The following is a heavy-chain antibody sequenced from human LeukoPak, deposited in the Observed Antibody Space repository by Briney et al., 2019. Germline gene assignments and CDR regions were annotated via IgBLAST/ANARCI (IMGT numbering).Heavy chain of an antibody. CDR1: GYNFLFTGIY. V-gene: IGHV1-2*06. D-gene: IGHD1-26*01. CDR3: ARGEDGAFDI. CDR2: INPNSGGT. Sequence: ASVKVSCKASGYNFLFTGIYIHWVRQAPGQGLEWMGRINPNSGGTNYAQKFQGRVTMTRDTSISTAYMELSRLRSDDTAVYYCARGEDGAFDIWGQGTMVTVSS. J-gene: IGHJ3*02.